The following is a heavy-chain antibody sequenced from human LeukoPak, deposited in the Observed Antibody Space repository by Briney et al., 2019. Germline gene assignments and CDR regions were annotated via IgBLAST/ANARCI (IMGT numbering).Heavy chain of an antibody. Sequence: GGSLRLSCAASGFTVSRKYMSWVRQAPGKGLEWVSVIYGDGSSYYADSVKGRFTISRDSSENMLYLQMNSLRAEDTAVYYCASRPSGDYPYFDYWGQGTLVTVSS. CDR3: ASRPSGDYPYFDY. D-gene: IGHD4-17*01. CDR2: IYGDGSS. CDR1: GFTVSRKY. J-gene: IGHJ4*02. V-gene: IGHV3-53*01.